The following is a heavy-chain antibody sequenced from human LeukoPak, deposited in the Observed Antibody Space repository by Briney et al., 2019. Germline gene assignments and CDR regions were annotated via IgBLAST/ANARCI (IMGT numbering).Heavy chain of an antibody. CDR2: IYSGGST. Sequence: GRSLRLSCGASGFTFRGYTMHWVRQAPGKGLQWVAVIYSGGSTYYADSVKGRFTISRDNSKNTLYLQMNSLRAEDTAVYYCASGSGSYRTPYYYMDVWGTGTTVTVSS. CDR1: GFTFRGYT. D-gene: IGHD3-10*01. J-gene: IGHJ6*03. V-gene: IGHV3-53*01. CDR3: ASGSGSYRTPYYYMDV.